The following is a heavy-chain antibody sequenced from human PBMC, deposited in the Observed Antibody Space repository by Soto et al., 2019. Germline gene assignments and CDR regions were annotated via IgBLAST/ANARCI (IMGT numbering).Heavy chain of an antibody. CDR3: TTGPRTVTTCFY. CDR1: GFTFSNAW. D-gene: IGHD4-17*01. J-gene: IGHJ4*02. V-gene: IGHV3-15*01. CDR2: IKSKTDGGTT. Sequence: EVQLVESGGGLVKPGGSLRLSCAASGFTFSNAWMSWVRQAPGKGLEWVGRIKSKTDGGTTDYAAPVKGRFTISRDDSKTTLYLQMNSLKTEDTAVYYCTTGPRTVTTCFYWGQGTLVTVSS.